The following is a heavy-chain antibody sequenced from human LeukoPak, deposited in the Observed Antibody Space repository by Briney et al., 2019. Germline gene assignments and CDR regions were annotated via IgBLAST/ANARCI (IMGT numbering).Heavy chain of an antibody. CDR2: IRSKAYGGTT. J-gene: IGHJ4*02. V-gene: IGHV3-49*04. D-gene: IGHD5-12*01. Sequence: GGSLRLSCTASGFTFGDYAMSWVRQAPGKGLEWVGFIRSKAYGGTTEYAASVKGRFTISRDDSKSIAYLQMNSLKTEDTAVYCCTRTVATRGVRYFDYWGQGTLVTVSS. CDR1: GFTFGDYA. CDR3: TRTVATRGVRYFDY.